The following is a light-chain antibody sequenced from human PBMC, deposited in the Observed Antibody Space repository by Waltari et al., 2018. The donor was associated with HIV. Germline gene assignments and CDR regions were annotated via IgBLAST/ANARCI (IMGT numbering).Light chain of an antibody. CDR3: QQTFNIPLI. CDR1: QSIGVY. V-gene: IGKV1-39*01. J-gene: IGKJ3*01. CDR2: AAS. Sequence: DIQMTQSPSSLSASVGDRVTITCRASQSIGVYLNWYRQKQGKAPELLIYAASNLQSGLPPRFSGSGSGTDFTFTISSLQPEDFATYYCQQTFNIPLIFGPGTKVDI.